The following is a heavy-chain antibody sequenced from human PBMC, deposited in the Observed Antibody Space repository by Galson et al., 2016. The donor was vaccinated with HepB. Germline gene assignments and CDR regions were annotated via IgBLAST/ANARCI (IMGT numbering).Heavy chain of an antibody. J-gene: IGHJ4*02. CDR2: ISANSGNT. Sequence: SVKVSCKASGYRFFTYGISWVRQAPGQGLEWLGWISANSGNTIYAQKFQDRVTMTRDTSASTVYMDLRSLRSDDTAVYHCARDVQFRFDYWGQGTLVTVSS. CDR1: GYRFFTYG. D-gene: IGHD4-11*01. CDR3: ARDVQFRFDY. V-gene: IGHV1-18*04.